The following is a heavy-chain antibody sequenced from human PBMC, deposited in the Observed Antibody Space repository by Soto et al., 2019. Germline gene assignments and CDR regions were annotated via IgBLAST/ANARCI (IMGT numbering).Heavy chain of an antibody. CDR1: GFIFSDYY. J-gene: IGHJ5*02. CDR2: ISNSGTAI. V-gene: IGHV3-11*01. CDR3: ARGDGRLDP. Sequence: QVQLVESGGGLVKPGGSLRLSCAASGFIFSDYYMTWIRQAPGKGLAWVSHISNSGTAIHYADSVKGRFTISRDNAKKSLYLQMNNLRAEDTAVYYCARGDGRLDPWGQGTLVIVSS. D-gene: IGHD1-26*01.